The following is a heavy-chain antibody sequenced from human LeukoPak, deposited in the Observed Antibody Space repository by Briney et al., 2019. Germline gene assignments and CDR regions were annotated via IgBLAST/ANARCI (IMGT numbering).Heavy chain of an antibody. Sequence: GGSLRLSCAASGFIFSSYWMHWVRQVPGKGLVWVSRIKSDGSSTSYADSVKGRFTISRDNAKNTLYLQMNSLRAEDTAVYYCARDGWGSSMGYWGQGTLVTVPS. J-gene: IGHJ4*02. CDR3: ARDGWGSSMGY. CDR1: GFIFSSYW. CDR2: IKSDGSST. V-gene: IGHV3-74*01. D-gene: IGHD3-10*01.